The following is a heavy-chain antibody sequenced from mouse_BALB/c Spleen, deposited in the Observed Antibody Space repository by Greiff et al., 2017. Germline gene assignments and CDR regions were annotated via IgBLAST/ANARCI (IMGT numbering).Heavy chain of an antibody. V-gene: IGHV2-9*02. Sequence: VMLVESGPGLVAPSQSLSITCTVSGFSLTSYGVHWVRQPPGKGLEWLGVIWAGGSTNYNSALMSRLSISKDNSKSQVFLKMNSLQTDDTAMYYCARDRYDKEAFAYWGQGTLVTVSA. CDR2: IWAGGST. J-gene: IGHJ3*01. D-gene: IGHD2-14*01. CDR3: ARDRYDKEAFAY. CDR1: GFSLTSYG.